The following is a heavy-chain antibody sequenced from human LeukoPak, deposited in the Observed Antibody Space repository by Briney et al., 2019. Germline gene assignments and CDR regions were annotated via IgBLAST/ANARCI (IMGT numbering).Heavy chain of an antibody. D-gene: IGHD3-22*01. V-gene: IGHV4-34*01. CDR1: GGSFSGYY. J-gene: IGHJ4*02. CDR3: ARGFYYDY. Sequence: PSETLSLTCAVYGGSFSGYYWSWIRQPPGKGLEWIGEINHSGSTNYNPFLKSRVTISVDTSKNQFSLKLSSVTAADTAVYYCARGFYYDYWGQGTLVTVSS. CDR2: INHSGST.